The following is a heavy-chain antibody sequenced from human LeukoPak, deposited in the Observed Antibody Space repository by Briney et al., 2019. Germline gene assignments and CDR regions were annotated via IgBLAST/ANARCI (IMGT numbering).Heavy chain of an antibody. J-gene: IGHJ3*01. V-gene: IGHV6-1*01. CDR2: TYYRSKSSN. Sequence: SQTLSLTCAVSGDSLSTSSVAWNWIRQSPSRGLEWLGSTYYRSKSSNAYAVSVKSRITIDTDTSKNQFSLQLNSVTPEDSAVYYCARGSRSAFDVWGHGTMVTVSS. D-gene: IGHD3-10*01. CDR3: ARGSRSAFDV. CDR1: GDSLSTSSVA.